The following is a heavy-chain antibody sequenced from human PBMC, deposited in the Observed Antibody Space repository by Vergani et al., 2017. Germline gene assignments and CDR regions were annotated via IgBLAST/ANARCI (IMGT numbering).Heavy chain of an antibody. CDR3: ARDRSTNIVVVPAASYMDV. CDR2: ISAYNGNT. Sequence: QVQLVQSGAEVKKPGASVKVSCKASGYTFTSYGISWVRQAPGQGLEWMGWISAYNGNTNYAQKLQGRVTMTTDTSTSTAYMELRSLRSDDTAVYYCARDRSTNIVVVPAASYMDVWGKGTTVTVSS. D-gene: IGHD2-2*01. CDR1: GYTFTSYG. V-gene: IGHV1-18*01. J-gene: IGHJ6*03.